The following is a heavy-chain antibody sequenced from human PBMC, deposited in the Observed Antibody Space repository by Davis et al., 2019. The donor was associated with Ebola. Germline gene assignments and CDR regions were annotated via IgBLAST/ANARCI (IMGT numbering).Heavy chain of an antibody. J-gene: IGHJ4*02. Sequence: ASVKVSCKASGYTFTRYDINWVRRAPGQGLEWMGWMNPNSGNKGYAQKFQGRITMTRNTFMRTAYMELNGLTSEDTAVYYCARGSDGSSDLWGQGTLVTVSS. CDR3: ARGSDGSSDL. D-gene: IGHD6-6*01. CDR1: GYTFTRYD. V-gene: IGHV1-8*01. CDR2: MNPNSGNK.